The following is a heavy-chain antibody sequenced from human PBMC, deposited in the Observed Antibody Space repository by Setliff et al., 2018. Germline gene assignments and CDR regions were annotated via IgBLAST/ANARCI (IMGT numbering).Heavy chain of an antibody. CDR3: TRGTFSDFWSGDFYDY. Sequence: PGGSLRLSCVASGFTFSNYGIHWVRQAPGKGLEWVSSISSSSSYIYYADSVKGRFTISRDNAKNSLYLQMNSLRAEDTAMYYCTRGTFSDFWSGDFYDYWGQGTLVTVSS. V-gene: IGHV3-21*01. CDR2: ISSSSSYI. CDR1: GFTFSNYG. D-gene: IGHD3-3*01. J-gene: IGHJ4*02.